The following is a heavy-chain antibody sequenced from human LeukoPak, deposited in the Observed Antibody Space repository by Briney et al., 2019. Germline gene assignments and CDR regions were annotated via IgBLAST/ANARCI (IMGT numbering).Heavy chain of an antibody. D-gene: IGHD6-13*01. CDR1: GGTFSSYA. CDR3: AKIAVVGTLGDWFDP. J-gene: IGHJ5*02. V-gene: IGHV1-69*05. CDR2: IIPIFGTA. Sequence: GASVKVSCKASGGTFSSYAISWVRQAPGQGLEWMGGIIPIFGTANYAQKFQGRVTMTRNTSISTAYMELSSLTSEDTAVYFCAKIAVVGTLGDWFDPWGQGTLVTVSS.